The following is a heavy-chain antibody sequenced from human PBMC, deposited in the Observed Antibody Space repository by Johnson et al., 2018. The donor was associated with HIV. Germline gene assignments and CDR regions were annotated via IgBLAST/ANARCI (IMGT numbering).Heavy chain of an antibody. J-gene: IGHJ3*02. V-gene: IGHV3-33*06. CDR2: IWYDGSNK. Sequence: QVQLVESGGGVVQPGRSLRLSCAASGFTFSSYGMHWVRQAPGKGLEWVAVIWYDGSNKYYADSVKGRFTISRDNSKNTLYLQMNSLRAEDTAVYYCAKVGIVGATTGAFDIWGQETMVTVSS. CDR1: GFTFSSYG. CDR3: AKVGIVGATTGAFDI. D-gene: IGHD1-26*01.